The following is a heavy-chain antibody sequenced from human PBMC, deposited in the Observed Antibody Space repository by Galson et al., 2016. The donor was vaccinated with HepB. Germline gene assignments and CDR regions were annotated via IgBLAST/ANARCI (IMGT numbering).Heavy chain of an antibody. V-gene: IGHV3-11*06. D-gene: IGHD3-3*01. CDR2: ISGSSRSYT. Sequence: SLRLSCAASGFTFSEFYMTWIRQAPGKGLAWLSYISGSSRSYTDYADSVKGRFTISRDNAKDSLYLQMNSLRAEDTAVYYCARTRSITIFDGMDVWGQGTTVTVSS. CDR1: GFTFSEFY. J-gene: IGHJ6*02. CDR3: ARTRSITIFDGMDV.